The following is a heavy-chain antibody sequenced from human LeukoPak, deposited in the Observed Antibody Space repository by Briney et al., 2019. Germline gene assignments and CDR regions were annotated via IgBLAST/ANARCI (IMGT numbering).Heavy chain of an antibody. Sequence: SETLSLTCTVSGGSISSYYWSWIRQPPGKGLEWIGYIYYSGSTNYNPSLKSRVTISVDTSKNQFSLKLSSVTAADTAVYYCARATNLGYCSSGSCVKGNYYYYGMDVWGQGTTVTVSS. V-gene: IGHV4-59*08. CDR1: GGSISSYY. D-gene: IGHD2-15*01. CDR2: IYYSGST. CDR3: ARATNLGYCSSGSCVKGNYYYYGMDV. J-gene: IGHJ6*02.